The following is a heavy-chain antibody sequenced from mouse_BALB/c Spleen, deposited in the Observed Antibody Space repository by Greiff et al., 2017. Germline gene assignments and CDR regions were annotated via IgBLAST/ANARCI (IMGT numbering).Heavy chain of an antibody. CDR2: ISSGGSYT. J-gene: IGHJ1*01. D-gene: IGHD1-1*01. Sequence: EVKLMESGGDLVKPGGSLKLSCAASGFTFSSYGMSWVRQTPDKRLEWVATISSGGSYTYYPDSVKGRFTISRDNAKNTLYLQMSSLKSEDTAMYYCARHNYYGSSTAGYFDVWGAGTTVTVSS. V-gene: IGHV5-6*01. CDR3: ARHNYYGSSTAGYFDV. CDR1: GFTFSSYG.